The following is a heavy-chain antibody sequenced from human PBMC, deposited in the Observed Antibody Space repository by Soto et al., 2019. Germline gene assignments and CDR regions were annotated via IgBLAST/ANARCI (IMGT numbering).Heavy chain of an antibody. CDR1: GGTFSSYA. V-gene: IGHV1-69*01. CDR3: ARDRREPPVVYARAAGANWFDP. D-gene: IGHD2-8*02. Sequence: QVQLVQSGAEVKKPGSSVKVSCKASGGTFSSYAISWVRQAPGQGLEWMGGIIPIFGTANYAQKFQGRVTITADESTSTAYMELSSLRSEDTAVYYCARDRREPPVVYARAAGANWFDPWGQGTLVTVSS. J-gene: IGHJ5*02. CDR2: IIPIFGTA.